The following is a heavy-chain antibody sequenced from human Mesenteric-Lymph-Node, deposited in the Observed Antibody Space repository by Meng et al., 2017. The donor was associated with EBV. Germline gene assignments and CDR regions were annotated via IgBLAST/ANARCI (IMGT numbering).Heavy chain of an antibody. J-gene: IGHJ4*02. Sequence: GEEVEKPGESLKISCKGSGYSFTSYWIGWGRQMPGKGLEWMGLIYPGDADTRYSPSFQGQVTISVDKSISTAYLQWSSLKASDTAMYYCARQQGNSGGDYWGQGTLVTVSS. D-gene: IGHD4-23*01. V-gene: IGHV5-51*01. CDR3: ARQQGNSGGDY. CDR2: IYPGDADT. CDR1: GYSFTSYW.